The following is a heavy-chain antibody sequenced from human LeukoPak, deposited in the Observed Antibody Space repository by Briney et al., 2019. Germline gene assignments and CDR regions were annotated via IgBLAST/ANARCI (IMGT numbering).Heavy chain of an antibody. CDR2: ISDDGSNK. CDR3: AKEVDCPSDCLFFHS. CDR1: TFSLNTYG. Sequence: GGSLRLSCAASTFSLNTYGIHWVRQAPGKGLEWLAAISDDGSNKYYGDSVKGRFTISRDNSRNSVFLQMNSLRPEDTALYHCAKEVDCPSDCLFFHSWGQGTLVTVSS. V-gene: IGHV3-30*18. D-gene: IGHD2-21*02. J-gene: IGHJ4*02.